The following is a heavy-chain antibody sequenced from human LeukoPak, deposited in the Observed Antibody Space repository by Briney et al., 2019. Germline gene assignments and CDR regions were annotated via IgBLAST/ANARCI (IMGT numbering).Heavy chain of an antibody. D-gene: IGHD6-13*01. J-gene: IGHJ4*02. CDR3: ARVAEAAAFDY. V-gene: IGHV3-21*01. CDR1: RFTFSTYS. CDR2: ISTSSSYI. Sequence: GGSLRLSCAASRFTFSTYSMNWVRQAPGKGLEWVSFISTSSSYIYYADSVKGRFTISRDNAKNSLYLQMNSLRADDTAVYYCARVAEAAAFDYWGQGTLVTVSS.